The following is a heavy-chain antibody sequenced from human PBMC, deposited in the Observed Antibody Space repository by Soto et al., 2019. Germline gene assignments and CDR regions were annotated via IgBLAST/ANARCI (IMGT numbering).Heavy chain of an antibody. J-gene: IGHJ4*02. CDR3: ARGETRHSSLSVY. D-gene: IGHD6-6*01. V-gene: IGHV3-74*01. CDR1: GFTFSSYW. Sequence: EVQLVESGGGLVQPGGSLRLSCAASGFTFSSYWMHWVRQPPGKGLVWVSRISTDGSSTSYADSVKGRFTIYRDNAENTLYLQMNSLTAEDTAVYYCARGETRHSSLSVYWGQGTLVTVAS. CDR2: ISTDGSST.